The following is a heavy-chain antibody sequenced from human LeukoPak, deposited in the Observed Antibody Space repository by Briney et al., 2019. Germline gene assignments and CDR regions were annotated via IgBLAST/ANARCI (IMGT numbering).Heavy chain of an antibody. CDR2: IKQDGSEK. CDR1: GFTFSSYW. Sequence: QPGGSLRLPCAASGFTFSSYWMSWVRQAPGKGLEWVANIKQDGSEKYYVDSVKGRFTISRDNAKNSLYLQMNSLRAEDTAVYYCAREGQGARGYSYGLDYWGQGTLVTVSS. J-gene: IGHJ4*02. CDR3: AREGQGARGYSYGLDY. D-gene: IGHD5-18*01. V-gene: IGHV3-7*01.